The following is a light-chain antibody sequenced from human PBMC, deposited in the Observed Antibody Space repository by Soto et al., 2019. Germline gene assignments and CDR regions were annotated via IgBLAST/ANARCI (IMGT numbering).Light chain of an antibody. CDR1: QSVLSSSNNKNY. J-gene: IGKJ5*01. CDR2: WAS. Sequence: DIVMTQSPDSLTVSLGERATINCESSQSVLSSSNNKNYLAWHQQKPGQPPKVLIYWASTRESGVPDRFGGSGSGTDFTLTINNVQAEDVAVYYCQQYHSGPITFGQGTRLEIK. CDR3: QQYHSGPIT. V-gene: IGKV4-1*01.